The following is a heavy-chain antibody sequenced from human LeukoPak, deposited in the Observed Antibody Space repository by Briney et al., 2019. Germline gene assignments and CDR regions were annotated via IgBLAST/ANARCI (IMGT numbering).Heavy chain of an antibody. V-gene: IGHV3-48*03. CDR1: GFTFSDYE. CDR3: ARDGGRTASGFRPHYFDY. CDR2: ISMSGSVI. D-gene: IGHD3-16*01. J-gene: IGHJ4*02. Sequence: GGSLRLSCAASGFTFSDYEMNWVRQAPGKGLEWVSYISMSGSVIHYADSVKGRFTISRDNVKNSLYLQMNSLRAVDTAVYYCARDGGRTASGFRPHYFDYWGQGALVIVSS.